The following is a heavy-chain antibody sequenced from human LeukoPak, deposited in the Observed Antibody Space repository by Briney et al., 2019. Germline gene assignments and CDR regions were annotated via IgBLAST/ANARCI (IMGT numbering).Heavy chain of an antibody. CDR1: GFTFSRYA. CDR3: AKGLGYYDSSNPFDY. D-gene: IGHD3-22*01. V-gene: IGHV3-23*01. CDR2: ISGSGGST. J-gene: IGHJ4*02. Sequence: PGGSLRLSCAASGFTFSRYAMSWVRQAPGKGLEWVSAISGSGGSTYYADSVKGRFTISRDNSKNTLYLQMNSLRAEDTAVYYCAKGLGYYDSSNPFDYWGQGTLVTVSS.